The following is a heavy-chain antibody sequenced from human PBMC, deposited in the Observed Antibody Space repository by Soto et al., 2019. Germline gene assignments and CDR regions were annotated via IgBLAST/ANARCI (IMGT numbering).Heavy chain of an antibody. CDR2: ISGSGGST. V-gene: IGHV3-23*01. D-gene: IGHD1-26*01. Sequence: EVQLLESGGGLVQPGGSLRLSCTASGFTFSSYAMSWVRQAPGKGLEWVSAISGSGGSTYYADSVKGRFTISRDNSKNTLYLQMNSLRAEDTAVYYCAKELASGSYWGGTFDIWGQGTMVTVSS. CDR1: GFTFSSYA. CDR3: AKELASGSYWGGTFDI. J-gene: IGHJ3*02.